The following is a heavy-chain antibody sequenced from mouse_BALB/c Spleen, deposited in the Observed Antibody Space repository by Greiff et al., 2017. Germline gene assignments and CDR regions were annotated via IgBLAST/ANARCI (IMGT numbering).Heavy chain of an antibody. V-gene: IGHV1S81*02. CDR3: ARKGDDYDGFAD. Sequence: QVQLQQPGAELVKPGASVKLSCKASGYTFTSYWMRWVKQRPGQGLEWIGEINPSNGRTNYNEKFKSKATLTVDRSSSTAYMQLSSLTSEDSAVYYCARKGDDYDGFADGGQGTLVTVSA. D-gene: IGHD2-4*01. CDR1: GYTFTSYW. CDR2: INPSNGRT. J-gene: IGHJ3*01.